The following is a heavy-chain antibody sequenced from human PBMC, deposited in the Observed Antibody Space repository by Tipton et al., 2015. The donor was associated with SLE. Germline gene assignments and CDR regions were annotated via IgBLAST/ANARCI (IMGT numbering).Heavy chain of an antibody. D-gene: IGHD1-26*01. J-gene: IGHJ4*02. V-gene: IGHV4-39*07. Sequence: TLSLTCTVSGGSISSSDYFWGWSRQSPGKTLEWLGTTFHTGSTYYSPSLRGRVTIAVDTSKNQFSLRLMSVTAADTAVYYCARWEATANYFDFWGRGTLVTVSS. CDR2: TFHTGST. CDR3: ARWEATANYFDF. CDR1: GGSISSSDYF.